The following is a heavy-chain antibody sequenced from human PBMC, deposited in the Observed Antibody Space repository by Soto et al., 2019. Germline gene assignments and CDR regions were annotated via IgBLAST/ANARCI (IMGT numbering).Heavy chain of an antibody. CDR1: GFTFSSYS. CDR3: AKKVTSGPGSRYFDY. Sequence: EVQLLESGGGLVQPGGSLRLSCAASGFTFSSYSMSWVRQAPGKGLEWVSGFRTGGDDGTTYYADSVKGRFTISRDNSKNTLFLKMNSLRAEDTAIYYCAKKVTSGPGSRYFDYWGRGTLVTVSS. J-gene: IGHJ4*02. D-gene: IGHD3-10*01. V-gene: IGHV3-23*01. CDR2: FRTGGDDGTT.